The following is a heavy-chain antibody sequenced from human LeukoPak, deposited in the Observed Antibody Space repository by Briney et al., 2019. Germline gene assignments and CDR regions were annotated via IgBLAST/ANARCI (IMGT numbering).Heavy chain of an antibody. D-gene: IGHD3-22*01. J-gene: IGHJ4*02. Sequence: SETLSLTCTVSGGSISSGGYYWSWIRQHPGKGLEWIGYIYYSGSTYYNPSLKSRVTISVDTSKNQFSLKLSSVTAADTAVYYCARGGGDSSSYADYWGQGTLVTVSS. CDR3: ARGGGDSSSYADY. CDR1: GGSISSGGYY. CDR2: IYYSGST. V-gene: IGHV4-31*03.